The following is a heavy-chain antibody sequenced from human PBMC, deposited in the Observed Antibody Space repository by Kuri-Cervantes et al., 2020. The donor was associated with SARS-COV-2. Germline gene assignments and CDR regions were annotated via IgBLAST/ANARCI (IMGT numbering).Heavy chain of an antibody. CDR1: GYTFTSYY. D-gene: IGHD2-21*02. Sequence: ASVKVSCKASGYTFTSYYMHWVRQAPGQGLEWMGIINPSGGSTSYAQKFQGRVTMTRDTSTSTVYMELSSLRSEDTAVYYCARYFSAYCGGDCYSNYYYYYGMDVWGQGTTVTVSS. CDR3: ARYFSAYCGGDCYSNYYYYYGMDV. CDR2: INPSGGST. J-gene: IGHJ6*02. V-gene: IGHV1-46*01.